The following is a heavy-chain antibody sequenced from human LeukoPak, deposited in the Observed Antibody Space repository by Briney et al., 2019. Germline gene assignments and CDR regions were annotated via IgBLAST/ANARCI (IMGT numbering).Heavy chain of an antibody. V-gene: IGHV3-30-3*01. D-gene: IGHD4-17*01. J-gene: IGHJ6*02. CDR2: ISYDGSNK. CDR3: ARGHYGDYGWWDYYYGMDV. CDR1: GFTFSSYA. Sequence: GVSLRLSCAASGFTFSSYAMHWVRQAPGKGLEWVAVISYDGSNKYYADSVKGRFTISRDNSKNTLYLQMNSLRAEDTAVYYCARGHYGDYGWWDYYYGMDVWGQGTTVTVSS.